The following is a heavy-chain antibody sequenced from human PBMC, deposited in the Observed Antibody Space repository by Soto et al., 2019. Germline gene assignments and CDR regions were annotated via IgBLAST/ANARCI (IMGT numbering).Heavy chain of an antibody. CDR3: ARSGSSWNLREFDY. J-gene: IGHJ4*02. D-gene: IGHD6-13*01. V-gene: IGHV1-18*01. CDR1: DYTFTSYG. CDR2: ISVYNGNT. Sequence: ASVKVSCKASDYTFTSYGIIWVRQAPGQGLEWIGWISVYNGNTNYAQKFRGRVTMTTDISTTTDYMEMRSLRSDDTAVYYCARSGSSWNLREFDYWGQGTLVTVYS.